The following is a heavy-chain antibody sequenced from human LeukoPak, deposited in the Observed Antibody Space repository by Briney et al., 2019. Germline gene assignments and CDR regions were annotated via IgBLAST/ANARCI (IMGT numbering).Heavy chain of an antibody. CDR2: ISGSGGAT. V-gene: IGHV3-23*01. CDR1: GFTFSTYA. Sequence: GGSLRLSCAASGFTFSTYAMSWVRQAPGKGLEWVSAISGSGGATSYADSVKGRFTISRDNFKNTLYLQMNSLRAEDTAVYYCAKGMTAPGNYYFDYWGQGTLVTVSS. D-gene: IGHD1-1*01. J-gene: IGHJ4*02. CDR3: AKGMTAPGNYYFDY.